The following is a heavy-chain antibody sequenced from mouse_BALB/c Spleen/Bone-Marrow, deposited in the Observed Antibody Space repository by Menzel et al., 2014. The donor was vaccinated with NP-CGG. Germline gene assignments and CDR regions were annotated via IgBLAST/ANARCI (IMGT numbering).Heavy chain of an antibody. V-gene: IGHV1-15*01. CDR1: GYTFTDYE. Sequence: QVQLQQSGAELVRPGASVTLSCKASGYTFTDYEMHWVKQTPVHGLEWIGAIDPETGGTAYNQKFKGKATLTADKSSSTAYMELRSLTSEDSAVYXXXXXXXXXGYAMDYWGQGTSVTVSS. CDR2: IDPETGGT. CDR3: XXXXXXXGYAMDY. J-gene: IGHJ4*01.